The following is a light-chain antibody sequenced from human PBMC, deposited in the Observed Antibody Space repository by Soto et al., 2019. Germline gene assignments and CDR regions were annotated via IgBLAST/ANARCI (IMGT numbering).Light chain of an antibody. J-gene: IGKJ4*01. CDR1: QSINSK. CDR2: GVS. Sequence: EIVLTQSQATLSVSPLARASLXCRASQSINSKLAWFQQKPGQAPSLLSYGVSTRATGVPVRFSGSGSGTEFTLTINSLQSEDFAVYYCQQYGSSPLTFGGGTKVDI. V-gene: IGKV3-15*01. CDR3: QQYGSSPLT.